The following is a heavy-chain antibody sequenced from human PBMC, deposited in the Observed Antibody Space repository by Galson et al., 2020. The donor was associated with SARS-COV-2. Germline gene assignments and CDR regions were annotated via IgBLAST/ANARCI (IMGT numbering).Heavy chain of an antibody. Sequence: ASETLSLTCSVSGGSISSFFWSWVRQPPGKGLEWVGYMYHGGNTRYNPSLKSRGTISVDTSKNQFSLKLTSVTAADTAVYYCARVVCDGDCYPFDRWGQGILVTVSS. D-gene: IGHD2-21*02. CDR2: MYHGGNT. V-gene: IGHV4-59*01. CDR1: GGSISSFF. J-gene: IGHJ5*02. CDR3: ARVVCDGDCYPFDR.